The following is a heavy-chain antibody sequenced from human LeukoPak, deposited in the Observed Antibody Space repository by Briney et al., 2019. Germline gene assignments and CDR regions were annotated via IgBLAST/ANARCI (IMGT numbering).Heavy chain of an antibody. CDR2: ISAYNGNT. CDR1: GYTFTSYG. Sequence: ALVKVSCKASGYTFTSYGISWVRQAPGQGLEWMGWISAYNGNTNYAQKLQGRVTMTTDTSTSTAYMELRSLRSDDTAVYYCARAPLRYFDQYYFDYWGQGTLVTVSS. J-gene: IGHJ4*02. D-gene: IGHD3-9*01. V-gene: IGHV1-18*01. CDR3: ARAPLRYFDQYYFDY.